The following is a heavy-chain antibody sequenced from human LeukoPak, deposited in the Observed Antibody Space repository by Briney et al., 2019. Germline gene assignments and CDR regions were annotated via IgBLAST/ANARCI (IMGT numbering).Heavy chain of an antibody. V-gene: IGHV3-30*18. Sequence: PGGSLRLSCAASGFTFSSYGMHWVRQAPVKELEWVAVISYDGSNKYYADSVKGRFTISRDNSKNTLYLQMNSLRAEDTAVYYCAKDVLTSVTFTDYWGQGTLVTVSS. CDR2: ISYDGSNK. CDR1: GFTFSSYG. J-gene: IGHJ4*02. CDR3: AKDVLTSVTFTDY. D-gene: IGHD4-17*01.